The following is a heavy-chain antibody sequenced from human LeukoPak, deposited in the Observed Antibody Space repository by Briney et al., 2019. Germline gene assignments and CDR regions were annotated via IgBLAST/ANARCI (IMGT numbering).Heavy chain of an antibody. J-gene: IGHJ4*02. Sequence: SVKVSCKASGGTFSSYAISWVRQAPGQGLEWMGRIIPILGIANCAQKFQGRVTITADKSTSTAYMELSSLRSEDTAVYYCARDEGRGYYDSSGYPLGALDYWGQGTLVTVSS. CDR2: IIPILGIA. CDR1: GGTFSSYA. CDR3: ARDEGRGYYDSSGYPLGALDY. V-gene: IGHV1-69*04. D-gene: IGHD3-22*01.